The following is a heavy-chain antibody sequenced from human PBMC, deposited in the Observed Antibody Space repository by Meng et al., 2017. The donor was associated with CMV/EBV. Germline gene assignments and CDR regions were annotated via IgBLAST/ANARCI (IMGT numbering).Heavy chain of an antibody. J-gene: IGHJ4*02. CDR3: TTDSLWGYYYESSGYYRVDY. V-gene: IGHV3-15*01. CDR1: AS. D-gene: IGHD3-22*01. CDR2: IKSKTDGGTT. Sequence: ASMSWVRQAPGKGMEWFGRIKSKTDGGTTDYAEPVRGRFTISRDDSKNTLYLQMNSLKTEDTAVYYCTTDSLWGYYYESSGYYRVDYWGQGTLVTVSS.